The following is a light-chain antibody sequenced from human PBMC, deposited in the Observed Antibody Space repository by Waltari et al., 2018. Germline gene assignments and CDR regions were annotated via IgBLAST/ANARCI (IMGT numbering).Light chain of an antibody. Sequence: EIVLTQSPASLSLSPGESASLSCRARQSVNTYLAWYQQKPGQPPRLLIYDASTRATGVPARFVGSGSGTDFTLTITRLEPEDFAVYYCQERSNWPGGSFGGGTKVETK. V-gene: IGKV3-11*01. CDR1: QSVNTY. CDR2: DAS. CDR3: QERSNWPGGS. J-gene: IGKJ4*01.